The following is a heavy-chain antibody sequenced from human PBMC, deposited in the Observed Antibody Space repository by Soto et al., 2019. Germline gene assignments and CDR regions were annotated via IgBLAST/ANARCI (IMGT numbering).Heavy chain of an antibody. CDR3: ARGDREDIAGGNGVRSGDYGVDV. Sequence: GGSLRLSCAASGFTFRSYAMHWVRQAPGKGLECVAVISHDGSNKFYRDYVKGRFTISRDNSKNTLYLQINSLRYEDTAVYYCARGDREDIAGGNGVRSGDYGVDVWGQGTTVTVSS. D-gene: IGHD2-15*01. CDR1: GFTFRSYA. CDR2: ISHDGSNK. V-gene: IGHV3-30-3*01. J-gene: IGHJ6*02.